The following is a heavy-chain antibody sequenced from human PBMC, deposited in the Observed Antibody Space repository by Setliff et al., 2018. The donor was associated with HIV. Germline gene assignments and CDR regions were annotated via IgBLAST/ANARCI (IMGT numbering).Heavy chain of an antibody. CDR1: GGSFSGYY. CDR3: GRGWFDP. Sequence: KTSETLSLTCAVYGGSFSGYYWAWIRQPPGKGLEWIGEINHSGSTNYNPSLKSRVTMSVDTSKNQFSLRLRSVTAADTAFYYCGRGWFDPWGQGTLVTVSS. CDR2: INHSGST. J-gene: IGHJ5*02. D-gene: IGHD3-10*01. V-gene: IGHV4-34*01.